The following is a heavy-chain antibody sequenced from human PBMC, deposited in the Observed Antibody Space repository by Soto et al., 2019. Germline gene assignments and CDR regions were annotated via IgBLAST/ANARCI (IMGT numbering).Heavy chain of an antibody. CDR1: GYTFTSYA. CDR2: INAGDGVT. Sequence: QVQLVQSGAEVKKPGASVKVSCKASGYTFTSYAIHWVRQAPGQRLEWMGWINAGDGVTKYSQKFQGRVTITWDTSAITAYMELSSLRSEDTAVFYCARGDAGTDFDYWGQGTLVTVSS. J-gene: IGHJ4*02. CDR3: ARGDAGTDFDY. D-gene: IGHD3-10*01. V-gene: IGHV1-3*01.